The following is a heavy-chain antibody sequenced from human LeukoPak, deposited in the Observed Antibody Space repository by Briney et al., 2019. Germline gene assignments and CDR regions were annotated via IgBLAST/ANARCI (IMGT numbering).Heavy chain of an antibody. CDR1: GGSISSSNW. CDR2: IYHSGTT. D-gene: IGHD6-13*01. J-gene: IGHJ4*02. CDR3: ARVNTAAGTNYFDY. Sequence: KPSETLSLTCAVSGGSISSSNWWSWVRQPPGKGLEWIGEIYHSGTTNYNPSLKSRVTISVDKSKNQFSLKLSSVTAADTAVYYWARVNTAAGTNYFDYWGQGTLVTVSS. V-gene: IGHV4-4*02.